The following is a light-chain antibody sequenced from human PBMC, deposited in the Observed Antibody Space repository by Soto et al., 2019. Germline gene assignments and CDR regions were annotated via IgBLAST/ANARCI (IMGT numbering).Light chain of an antibody. J-gene: IGLJ2*01. CDR1: SSDVGGYSF. V-gene: IGLV2-11*01. CDR2: DVR. Sequence: QSALTQPPSVSGSPGQSVTISCSGNSSDVGGYSFVSWYQQHPGNTPKLIIYDVRNRPSGVPDRFSGSKSGNTASLTISGLQAEDEAHYYCCSYAGMYSVIFGGGTKLTVL. CDR3: CSYAGMYSVI.